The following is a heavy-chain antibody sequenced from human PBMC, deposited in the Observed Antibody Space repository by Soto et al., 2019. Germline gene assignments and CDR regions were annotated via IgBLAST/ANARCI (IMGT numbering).Heavy chain of an antibody. CDR2: IWYDGSNK. V-gene: IGHV3-33*01. CDR3: AREYSSGWAPFDY. Sequence: GWSMGISSAACGFTFSSYGMHWVRQAPGKGLEWVAVIWYDGSNKYYADSVKGRFTISRDNSKNTLYLQMNSLRAEDTAVYYCAREYSSGWAPFDYWGQGTLVTVSS. CDR1: GFTFSSYG. J-gene: IGHJ4*02. D-gene: IGHD6-19*01.